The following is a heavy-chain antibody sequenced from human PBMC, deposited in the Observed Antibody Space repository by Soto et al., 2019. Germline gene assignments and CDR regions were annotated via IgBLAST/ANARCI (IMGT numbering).Heavy chain of an antibody. Sequence: QVQLVESGGGVVQPGRSLRLSCAASGFTFSSYAMHWVRQAPGKGLEWVAVISYDGSNKYYADSVKGRFTISRDNSKNTLYLQMNSLRAEDTAVYYCARDWGTAMARTYYYGMDVWGQGTTVTVSS. CDR1: GFTFSSYA. CDR2: ISYDGSNK. J-gene: IGHJ6*02. D-gene: IGHD5-18*01. V-gene: IGHV3-30-3*01. CDR3: ARDWGTAMARTYYYGMDV.